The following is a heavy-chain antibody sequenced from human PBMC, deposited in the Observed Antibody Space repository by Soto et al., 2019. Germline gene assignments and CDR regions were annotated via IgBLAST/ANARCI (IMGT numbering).Heavy chain of an antibody. CDR1: GFTFSDYY. D-gene: IGHD2-8*01. CDR2: ISSSSYT. Sequence: LRLSCAASGFTFSDYYMSWIRQAPGKGLEWVSYISSSSYTNYADSVKGRFTISRDNAKNSLYLQMNSLRAEDTAVYYCASFPYCTNGVCYYGMDVWGQGTTVTVSS. CDR3: ASFPYCTNGVCYYGMDV. V-gene: IGHV3-11*06. J-gene: IGHJ6*02.